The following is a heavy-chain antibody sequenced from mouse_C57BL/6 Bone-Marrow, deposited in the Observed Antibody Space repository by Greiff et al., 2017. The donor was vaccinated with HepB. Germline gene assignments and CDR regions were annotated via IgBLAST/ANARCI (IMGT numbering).Heavy chain of an antibody. Sequence: VQLQQSVAELVRPGASVKLSCTASGFTIKNTYMHWVKQRPEQGLEWIGRIDPANGNTKYAPKFQGKATITADTSSNTAYLQLSSLTSEATAIYYCDRGSFYAMDYWGQGTAVTVTS. CDR2: IDPANGNT. J-gene: IGHJ4*01. CDR3: DRGSFYAMDY. V-gene: IGHV14-3*01. D-gene: IGHD1-1*01. CDR1: GFTIKNTY.